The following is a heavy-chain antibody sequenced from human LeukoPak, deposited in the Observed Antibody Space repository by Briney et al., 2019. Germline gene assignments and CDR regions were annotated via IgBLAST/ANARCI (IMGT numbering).Heavy chain of an antibody. CDR1: GASISSNNW. Sequence: SETLSLTCAVSGASISSNNWWWSWVRQPPRKGLEWIGEIYHSGSTNYNPSLKSRVTMSVDKSKNQFSLWLSSVTAADTAVYYCASAEPRGIIWYPYWGQGTLVTVSS. V-gene: IGHV4-4*02. CDR3: ASAEPRGIIWYPY. D-gene: IGHD6-13*01. CDR2: IYHSGST. J-gene: IGHJ4*02.